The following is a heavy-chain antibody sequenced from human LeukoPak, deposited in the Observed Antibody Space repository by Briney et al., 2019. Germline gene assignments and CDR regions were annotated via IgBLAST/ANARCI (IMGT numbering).Heavy chain of an antibody. CDR3: ARVDGDPPSDRFEP. D-gene: IGHD4-17*01. CDR1: GGSISGHY. J-gene: IGHJ5*02. Sequence: SETLTLTCTVSGGSISGHYWGWIRQPPGKGLDWIGHIYYSGGTNYIPSLRSRVSISVDTSRNQFSLNLRSVTAADTAVYYCARVDGDPPSDRFEPWGRGTLVIVYS. V-gene: IGHV4-59*11. CDR2: IYYSGGT.